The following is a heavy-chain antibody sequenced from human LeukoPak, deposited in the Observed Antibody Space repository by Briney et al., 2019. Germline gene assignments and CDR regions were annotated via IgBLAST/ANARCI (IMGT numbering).Heavy chain of an antibody. CDR3: AREGWDL. CDR1: GGSISSSSYY. D-gene: IGHD6-19*01. V-gene: IGHV4-39*07. J-gene: IGHJ4*02. CDR2: IYHSGST. Sequence: PSETLSLTCTVSGGSISSSSYYWGWIRQPPGEGLEWIGYIYHSGSTYYNPSLKSRVTMSVDTSKNQLSLKLSSVTAADTAVYYCAREGWDLWGQGTLVTVSS.